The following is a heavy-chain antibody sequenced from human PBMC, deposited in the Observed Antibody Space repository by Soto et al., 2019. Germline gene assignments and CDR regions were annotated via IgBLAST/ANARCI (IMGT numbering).Heavy chain of an antibody. Sequence: QVQLVQSGAEVKKPGASVKVSCKASGYTFTSYGISWVRQAPGQGLEWMGWISAYNGNTNYAQKLQGRVTMTTDTSTSTVYMERRSLRSDDTAVYYCARTRYQLLSYYGMDVWGQGTTVTVSS. V-gene: IGHV1-18*01. CDR3: ARTRYQLLSYYGMDV. D-gene: IGHD2-2*01. CDR2: ISAYNGNT. CDR1: GYTFTSYG. J-gene: IGHJ6*02.